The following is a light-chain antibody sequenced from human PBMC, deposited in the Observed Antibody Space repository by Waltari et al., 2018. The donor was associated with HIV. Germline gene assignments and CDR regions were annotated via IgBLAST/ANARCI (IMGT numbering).Light chain of an antibody. Sequence: QSALTQPASVSGSPGQSITISCTGSSSDVGTYSLVSWYQQHPVKAPKLMIYEGNKLPSGVSNRFSGSKSGNTASLTISGLQAEDEADYYCSSYTSFSTVLFGGGTKLTVL. J-gene: IGLJ2*01. CDR3: SSYTSFSTVL. CDR1: SSDVGTYSL. CDR2: EGN. V-gene: IGLV2-23*03.